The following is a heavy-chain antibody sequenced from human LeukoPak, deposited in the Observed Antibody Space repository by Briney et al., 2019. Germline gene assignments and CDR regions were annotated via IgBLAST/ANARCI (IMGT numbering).Heavy chain of an antibody. CDR3: AREDPQTTVPEGMDV. D-gene: IGHD4-17*01. V-gene: IGHV4-59*01. J-gene: IGHJ6*02. CDR1: GGSISHYY. Sequence: SETLSLTCTVSGGSISHYYWSWIRQSPGKGLEWIGYIYYSGTTNYNPSLKSRVTISVDTSRNQFPLQLGSVTAADTAVYYCAREDPQTTVPEGMDVWGQGTTVIVSS. CDR2: IYYSGTT.